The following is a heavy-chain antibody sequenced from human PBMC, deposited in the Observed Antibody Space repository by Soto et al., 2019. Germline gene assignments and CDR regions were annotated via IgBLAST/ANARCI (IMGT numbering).Heavy chain of an antibody. D-gene: IGHD3-16*01. Sequence: SGGSLRLSCAASGFTFSSYWMHWVRQAPGKGLVWVSQINNDGSSTTYADSVKGRFTSSRDNAKNTLYLHMNSLRADDTAVYYCVRDSWGVHDWGQGTLVTVSS. CDR1: GFTFSSYW. CDR3: VRDSWGVHD. V-gene: IGHV3-74*01. CDR2: INNDGSST. J-gene: IGHJ4*02.